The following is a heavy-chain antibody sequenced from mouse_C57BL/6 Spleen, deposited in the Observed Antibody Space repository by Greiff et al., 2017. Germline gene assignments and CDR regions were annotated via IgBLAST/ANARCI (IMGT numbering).Heavy chain of an antibody. D-gene: IGHD1-1*01. Sequence: QVQLQQPGAELVRPGSSVKLSCKASGYTFTSYWMHWVKQRPIQGLEWIGNIDPSDSETHYNQQFKDKATLTVDKSSSTAYMQLSSLTSEDSAVYYCARLGYYGTPFAYWGQGTLVTVSA. CDR3: ARLGYYGTPFAY. V-gene: IGHV1-52*01. J-gene: IGHJ3*01. CDR2: IDPSDSET. CDR1: GYTFTSYW.